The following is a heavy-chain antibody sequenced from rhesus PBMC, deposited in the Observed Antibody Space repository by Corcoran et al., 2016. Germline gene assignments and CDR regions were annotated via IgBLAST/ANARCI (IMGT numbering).Heavy chain of an antibody. J-gene: IGHJ3*01. Sequence: QLQLQESGPGLVKPSETLSVTCAVSGGSISSSYGSWIRQAPGKGLEWIGYNYGNGSRTNYNPYLKRLVTLSVDTSKNQLSLKLSSVTTADTAVYYCARAAGLDAFDFWGQGLRVTVSS. D-gene: IGHD3-9*01. V-gene: IGHV4-169*01. CDR2: NYGNGSRT. CDR3: ARAAGLDAFDF. CDR1: GGSISSSY.